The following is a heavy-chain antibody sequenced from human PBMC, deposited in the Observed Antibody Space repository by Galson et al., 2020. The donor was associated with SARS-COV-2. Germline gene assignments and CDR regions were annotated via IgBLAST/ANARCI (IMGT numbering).Heavy chain of an antibody. CDR1: GGSISSGTYY. CDR3: ARDASQWDGSGCGWCDP. V-gene: IGHV4-61*02. J-gene: IGHJ5*02. Sequence: SETLSLTCTVSGGSISSGTYYWNWIRQPAGKGLEWIGRILTSGTTDYNPSLKSRISISVQTSKNQFSLKLTSVTAADTATYYCARDASQWDGSGCGWCDPWGQGTPVTVSS. D-gene: IGHD6-19*01. CDR2: ILTSGTT.